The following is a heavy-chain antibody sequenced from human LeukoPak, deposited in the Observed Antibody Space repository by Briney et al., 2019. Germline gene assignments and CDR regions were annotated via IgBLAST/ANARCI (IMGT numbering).Heavy chain of an antibody. CDR1: GFTFSDYY. Sequence: GGSLRLSCAASGFTFSDYYMSWIRQAPGKGLEWVSYISSSGSTICYADSVKGRFTISRDNAKNSLYLQMNSLRAEDTAVYYCAKAGSRQQLVLAWYYYYYMDVWGKGTTVTISS. V-gene: IGHV3-11*01. CDR3: AKAGSRQQLVLAWYYYYYMDV. J-gene: IGHJ6*03. D-gene: IGHD6-13*01. CDR2: ISSSGSTI.